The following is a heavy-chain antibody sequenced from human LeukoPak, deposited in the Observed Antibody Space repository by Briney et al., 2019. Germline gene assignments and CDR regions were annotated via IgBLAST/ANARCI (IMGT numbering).Heavy chain of an antibody. CDR2: MSGSGDST. D-gene: IGHD5/OR15-5a*01. J-gene: IGHJ5*01. V-gene: IGHV3-23*01. CDR1: GFTLTSYA. CDR3: TKDLRGWSNS. Sequence: GSLRLSCTASGFTLTSYAMSWVRQAPGKGLEWVSSMSGSGDSTNYADSAKGRFTISRDNSKNTVYLQMNSLRADDTAVYYCTKDLRGWSNSWGQGTLVTVSS.